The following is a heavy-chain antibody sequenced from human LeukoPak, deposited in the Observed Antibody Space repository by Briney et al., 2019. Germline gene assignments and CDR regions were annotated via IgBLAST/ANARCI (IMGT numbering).Heavy chain of an antibody. CDR1: GFTFSSYA. V-gene: IGHV3-23*01. J-gene: IGHJ4*02. CDR3: AKVGGKIAL. D-gene: IGHD2/OR15-2a*01. CDR2: INDSGGST. Sequence: GGSLRLSCAASGFTFSSYAMSWVRQAPGKGLEWVSSINDSGGSTYYADSVKGRFTISRDNSKNTLYVQMNSLRAEDTATYYCAKVGGKIALWGQGTLVTVSS.